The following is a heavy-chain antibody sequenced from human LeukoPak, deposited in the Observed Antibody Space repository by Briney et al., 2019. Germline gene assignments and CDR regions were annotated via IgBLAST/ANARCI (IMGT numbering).Heavy chain of an antibody. V-gene: IGHV3-7*03. D-gene: IGHD4-11*01. CDR2: IKEDGTET. CDR1: GFMFSSNW. Sequence: GGSLRLSCAASGFMFSSNWMSWVRLAPGKGLEWVANIKEDGTETYYVDSVKGRFTISRDNSKNTLYLQMNSLRAEDTAVYYCARIRYYSKDFDYWGQGTLVTVSS. CDR3: ARIRYYSKDFDY. J-gene: IGHJ4*02.